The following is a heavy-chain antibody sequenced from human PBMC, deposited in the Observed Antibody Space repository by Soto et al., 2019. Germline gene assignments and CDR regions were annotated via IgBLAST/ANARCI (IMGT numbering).Heavy chain of an antibody. CDR3: ARNKYCGGDCYSLDY. D-gene: IGHD2-21*02. CDR1: GGSISSYY. J-gene: IGHJ4*02. V-gene: IGHV4-59*01. CDR2: IYYSGST. Sequence: SETLSLPCTGSGGSISSYYWSWIRQPPGKGLEWIGYIYYSGSTNYNPSLKSRVTISVDTSKNQFSLKLSSVTAADTAVYYCARNKYCGGDCYSLDYWGQGTLVTVSS.